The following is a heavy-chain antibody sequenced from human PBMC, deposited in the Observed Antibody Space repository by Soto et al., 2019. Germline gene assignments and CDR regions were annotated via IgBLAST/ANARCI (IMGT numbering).Heavy chain of an antibody. CDR2: IKQDGSEK. CDR1: GFTFSSYW. D-gene: IGHD5-12*01. J-gene: IGHJ6*03. CDR3: ARYTWDIVATRADYYYYMDV. V-gene: IGHV3-7*01. Sequence: PGGSLRLSCAASGFTFSSYWMSWVRQAPGKGLEWVANIKQDGSEKYYVDSVKGRFTISRDNAKNSLYLQMNSLRAEDTAVYYCARYTWDIVATRADYYYYMDVWGKGTTVTVS.